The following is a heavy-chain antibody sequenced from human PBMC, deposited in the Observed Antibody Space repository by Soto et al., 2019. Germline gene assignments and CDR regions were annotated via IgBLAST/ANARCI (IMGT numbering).Heavy chain of an antibody. CDR3: AREIMPLTNDWYFDL. CDR1: GGSISSYY. D-gene: IGHD2-8*01. V-gene: IGHV4-59*12. J-gene: IGHJ2*01. Sequence: SETLSLTCPVSGGSISSYYWSWIRQPPGKGLEWIGHIFDSGSTYYNPSLKSRLTISVDTSKNQFSLRLSSVTAADTAVYYCAREIMPLTNDWYFDLWGRGTLVTVSS. CDR2: IFDSGST.